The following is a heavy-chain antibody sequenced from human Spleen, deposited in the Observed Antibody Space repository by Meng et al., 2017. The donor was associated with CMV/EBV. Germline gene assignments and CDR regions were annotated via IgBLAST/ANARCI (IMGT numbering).Heavy chain of an antibody. CDR3: VRGTAASSWYGGD. CDR2: ISGYNGDT. CDR1: GYIFSNYG. D-gene: IGHD6-13*01. J-gene: IGHJ4*02. Sequence: ASVKVSCKTSGYIFSNYGISWVRQAPGQGLEWMGWISGYNGDTKYVQKLRGRVTMTRDTSTTTVYMELRSLRSDDTAVYYCVRGTAASSWYGGDWGQGTLVTVSS. V-gene: IGHV1-18*01.